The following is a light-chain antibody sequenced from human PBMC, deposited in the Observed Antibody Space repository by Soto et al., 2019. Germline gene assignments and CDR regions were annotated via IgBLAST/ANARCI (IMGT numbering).Light chain of an antibody. J-gene: IGKJ3*01. CDR3: QQYFTYPRT. V-gene: IGKV1-8*01. CDR2: GAY. Sequence: AIRMTQSPLSLSASTGDRVTISCRASQGISNYLAWYQQKPGTAPKLLIYGAYTLQSGVPSRFSGSGSGTDFTLTINCLQSEDFATYYCQQYFTYPRTFGPGTKVDIK. CDR1: QGISNY.